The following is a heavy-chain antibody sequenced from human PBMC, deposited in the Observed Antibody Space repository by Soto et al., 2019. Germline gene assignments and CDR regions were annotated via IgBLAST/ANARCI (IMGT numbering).Heavy chain of an antibody. Sequence: SETLSLTCAVSGGSISSGGYSWSWIRQPPGKGLEWIGYIYHSGSTYYNLSLKSRVTISVDRSKNQFSLKLSSVTAADTAVYYCARGPDRWGQGTLVTVSS. CDR3: ARGPDR. J-gene: IGHJ5*02. CDR1: GGSISSGGYS. CDR2: IYHSGST. V-gene: IGHV4-30-2*01.